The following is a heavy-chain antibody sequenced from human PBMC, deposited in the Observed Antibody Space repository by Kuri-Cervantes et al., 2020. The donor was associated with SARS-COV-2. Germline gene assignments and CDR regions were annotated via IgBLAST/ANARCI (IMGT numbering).Heavy chain of an antibody. D-gene: IGHD3-22*01. CDR1: GGTITSDGYS. CDR2: IHASGCA. J-gene: IGHJ5*02. CDR3: ARVAGCVASFCYYTNWFDH. V-gene: IGHV4-30-2*01. Sequence: SETLSLTCGVSGGTITSDGYSWSWIRQPPGKGLEFIGFIHASGCAYYNPSLQSRVTISVDRSKTQFSLTVTSVTAADTAVYYCARVAGCVASFCYYTNWFDHWGHGTLVTVSS.